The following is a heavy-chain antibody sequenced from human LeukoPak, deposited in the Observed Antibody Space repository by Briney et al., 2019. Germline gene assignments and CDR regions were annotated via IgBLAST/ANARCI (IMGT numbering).Heavy chain of an antibody. V-gene: IGHV3-7*01. D-gene: IGHD4-17*01. J-gene: IGHJ4*02. CDR3: ARRHDYGDYFDY. Sequence: GGSLRLSCAASGFTFSTYWMSWVRQAPGKGLEWVANTKQDGTEKYYVDSVKGRFTISRDNAKNSLYLQMNSLRAEDMAVYYCARRHDYGDYFDYWGQGTLVTVSS. CDR1: GFTFSTYW. CDR2: TKQDGTEK.